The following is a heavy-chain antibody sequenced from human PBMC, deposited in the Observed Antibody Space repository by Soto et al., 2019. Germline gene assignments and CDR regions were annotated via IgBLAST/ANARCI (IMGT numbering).Heavy chain of an antibody. Sequence: PGESLKISCAASGFTFSSYAMSWVRQAPGKGLEWVSAISGTGGSTFYADSVKGRFTISRDNSKNTLYLQMNSLRAEDTAVYFCAKPYYFDSGGSHYYYYYGMDVWGQGTTVTVSS. D-gene: IGHD3-22*01. CDR1: GFTFSSYA. CDR2: ISGTGGST. CDR3: AKPYYFDSGGSHYYYYYGMDV. V-gene: IGHV3-23*01. J-gene: IGHJ6*02.